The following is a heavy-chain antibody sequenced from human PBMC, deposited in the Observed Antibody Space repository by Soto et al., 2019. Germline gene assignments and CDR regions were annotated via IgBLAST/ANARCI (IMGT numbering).Heavy chain of an antibody. J-gene: IGHJ6*02. Sequence: SGKVSCNASGGTFSSYAISWVRQAPGQGLEWMGGIIPIFGTANYAQKFQGRVTITADKSTSTAYMELSSLRSEDTAVYYCARDPGHYYGMDVWGQGTTVTVSS. V-gene: IGHV1-69*06. CDR3: ARDPGHYYGMDV. CDR2: IIPIFGTA. CDR1: GGTFSSYA.